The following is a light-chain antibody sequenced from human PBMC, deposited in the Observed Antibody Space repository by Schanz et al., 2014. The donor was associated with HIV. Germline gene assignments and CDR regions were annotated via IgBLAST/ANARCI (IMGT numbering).Light chain of an antibody. J-gene: IGKJ4*01. CDR3: QQSYNTPRT. CDR1: QSISSY. CDR2: SAS. Sequence: DIQMTQSPSSLSASIGARVTISCRSSQSISSYLNWYQQKPGKAPNLLIYSASNLQSGVPSRFSGSGSGTDFTLTINNLQPEDFATYYCQQSYNTPRTFGGGTKVEIK. V-gene: IGKV1-39*01.